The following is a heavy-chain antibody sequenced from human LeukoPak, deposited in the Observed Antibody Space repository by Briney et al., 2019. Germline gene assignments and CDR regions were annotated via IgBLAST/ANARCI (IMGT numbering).Heavy chain of an antibody. CDR1: GGSFSGYY. V-gene: IGHV4-34*01. Sequence: SETLSLTCAVYGGSFSGYYWSWIRQPPGKGLEWIGEINHSGSTNYNPSLKSRVTISVDTSKNQFSLKLSSVTAADTAVYYCAGIWFGENYYYYMDVWGKGTTVTISS. J-gene: IGHJ6*03. CDR3: AGIWFGENYYYYMDV. D-gene: IGHD3-10*01. CDR2: INHSGST.